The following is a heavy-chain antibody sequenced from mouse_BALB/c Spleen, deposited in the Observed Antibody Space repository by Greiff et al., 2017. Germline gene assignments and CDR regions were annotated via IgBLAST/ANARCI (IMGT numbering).Heavy chain of an antibody. V-gene: IGHV14-3*02. CDR1: GFNIKDTY. CDR2: IDPANGNT. J-gene: IGHJ2*01. Sequence: EVKLQESGAELVKPGASVKLSCTASGFNIKDTYMHWVKQRPEQGLEWIGRIDPANGNTKYDPKFQGKATITADTSSNTAYLQLSSLTSEDTAVYYCASYYGSSYDYFGCWGQGTTLSVSS. D-gene: IGHD1-1*01. CDR3: ASYYGSSYDYFGC.